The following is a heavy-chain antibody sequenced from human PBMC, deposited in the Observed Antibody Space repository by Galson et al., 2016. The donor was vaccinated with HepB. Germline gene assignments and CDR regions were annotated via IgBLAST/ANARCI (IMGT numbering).Heavy chain of an antibody. J-gene: IGHJ6*02. D-gene: IGHD3-9*01. CDR2: ISSSRSTI. Sequence: SLRLSCAVSGFTFSDCGMSWVRQAPGKGLEWLSYISSSRSTIYYANSVKGRFTISRDNAKHSVHLQMNNLSAEDTAVYYCARDRYDILTGYYHGMDVWGQGTTVTVSS. V-gene: IGHV3-48*04. CDR3: ARDRYDILTGYYHGMDV. CDR1: GFTFSDCG.